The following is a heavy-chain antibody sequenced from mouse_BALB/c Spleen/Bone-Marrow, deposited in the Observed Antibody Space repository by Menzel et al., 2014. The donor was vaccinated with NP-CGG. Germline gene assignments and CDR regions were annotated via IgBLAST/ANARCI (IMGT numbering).Heavy chain of an antibody. V-gene: IGHV1S41*01. J-gene: IGHJ4*01. CDR2: IAPGSGST. D-gene: IGHD2-1*01. CDR1: GYTFTNYW. Sequence: DLVKPGASVKLSCKASGYTFTNYWINWIKQRPGQGLEWIGRIAPGSGSTYYNEMFKGKATLTVDTSSSTAYIQLSSLSSEDSAVYFCARGIYYGNYVYAMDYWGQRTSLTVSS. CDR3: ARGIYYGNYVYAMDY.